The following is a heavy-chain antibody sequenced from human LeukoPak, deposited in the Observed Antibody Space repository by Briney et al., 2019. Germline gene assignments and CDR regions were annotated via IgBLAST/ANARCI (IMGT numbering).Heavy chain of an antibody. CDR2: ISGSGGST. V-gene: IGHV3-23*01. CDR1: GFTFSSYA. J-gene: IGHJ4*02. D-gene: IGHD1-14*01. Sequence: AGGSLRLSCAASGFTFSSYAMSWVRQAPGKGLEWVSAISGSGGSTYYADSVKGRFTISRDDSKNTLYLQMDNLRVEDTGVYFCSTDGNYWGQGTLVVVS. CDR3: STDGNY.